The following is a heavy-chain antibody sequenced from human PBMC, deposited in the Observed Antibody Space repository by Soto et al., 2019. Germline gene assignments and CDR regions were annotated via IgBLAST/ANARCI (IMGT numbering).Heavy chain of an antibody. CDR3: ARAGAEYDFWSGYYSDFDY. V-gene: IGHV4-59*08. CDR1: GGSISSYY. D-gene: IGHD3-3*01. J-gene: IGHJ4*02. Sequence: SETLSLTCTVSGGSISSYYWIWIRQPPGKGLEWIGYIYYSGSTNYNPSLKSRVTISVDTSKNQFSLKLSSVTAADTAVYYCARAGAEYDFWSGYYSDFDYWGQGTLVTVSS. CDR2: IYYSGST.